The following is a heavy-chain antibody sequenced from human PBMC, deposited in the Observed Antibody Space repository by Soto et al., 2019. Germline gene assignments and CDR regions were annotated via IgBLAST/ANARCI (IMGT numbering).Heavy chain of an antibody. J-gene: IGHJ4*02. Sequence: QVQLVQSGAEARKPGSSVKVSCKASGGSFSNYGVSWVRQAPGQGLEWMGGIIPIFDTAHYAQKFQGRVTITADESTSTAYMELSSLKSDDTAVYYCVRGEWELLRATPGAFENWGQGTLVTVSS. CDR3: VRGEWELLRATPGAFEN. D-gene: IGHD1-26*01. CDR2: IIPIFDTA. CDR1: GGSFSNYG. V-gene: IGHV1-69*01.